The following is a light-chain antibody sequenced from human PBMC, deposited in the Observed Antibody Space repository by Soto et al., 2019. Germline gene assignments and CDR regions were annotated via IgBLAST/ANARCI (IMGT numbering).Light chain of an antibody. CDR2: GNS. CDR3: QSYDSSLSGVV. Sequence: QPVLTQPPSVSGAPGQRVTISCTGSSSNIGAGYDVHWYQQLPGTAPKLLLSGNSNRPSGVPDRFSGSKSGTSASLAITGLQAEDEADYYCQSYDSSLSGVVFGGGTKLTVL. V-gene: IGLV1-40*01. CDR1: SSNIGAGYD. J-gene: IGLJ2*01.